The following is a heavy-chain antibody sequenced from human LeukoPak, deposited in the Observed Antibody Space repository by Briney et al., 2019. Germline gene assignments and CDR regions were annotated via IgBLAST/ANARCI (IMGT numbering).Heavy chain of an antibody. CDR3: VRRLDMIEFDP. Sequence: GASVKVSCKASGYTFTGYDINWVRQATGQGLEWVGWMNPHSGNTGYAQRFQGRVTMTRDTSMTTAYMELSRLTSEDTAVYYCVRRLDMIEFDPWGQGTLVTVSS. D-gene: IGHD3-9*01. J-gene: IGHJ5*02. CDR1: GYTFTGYD. CDR2: MNPHSGNT. V-gene: IGHV1-8*01.